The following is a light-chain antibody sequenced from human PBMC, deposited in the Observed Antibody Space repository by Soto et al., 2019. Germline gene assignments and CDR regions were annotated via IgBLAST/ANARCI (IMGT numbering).Light chain of an antibody. J-gene: IGKJ1*01. Sequence: EIVLTQSPVTLSLSPGERATLFCRASQSVSSSYLAWYQQKPGQAPGLLIYGASSRATGIPDRFSGSGSGTDFTLTISRLEPEDFAVYYCQQYGSSGTFGQGTKVDIK. V-gene: IGKV3-20*01. CDR1: QSVSSSY. CDR3: QQYGSSGT. CDR2: GAS.